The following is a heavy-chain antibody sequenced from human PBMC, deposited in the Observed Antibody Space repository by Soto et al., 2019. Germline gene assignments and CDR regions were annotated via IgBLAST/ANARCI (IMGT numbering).Heavy chain of an antibody. J-gene: IGHJ5*02. CDR2: INWNGGST. D-gene: IGHD3-3*01. V-gene: IGHV3-20*01. Sequence: GGSLRLSCAASGFTFDDYGMSWVRQAPGKGLEWVSGINWNGGSTGYADSVKGRFTISRDNAKNSLYLQMNSLRAEDTALYHCARDRQKGWDLFGAPHSWFDPWGQGTLVTVSS. CDR3: ARDRQKGWDLFGAPHSWFDP. CDR1: GFTFDDYG.